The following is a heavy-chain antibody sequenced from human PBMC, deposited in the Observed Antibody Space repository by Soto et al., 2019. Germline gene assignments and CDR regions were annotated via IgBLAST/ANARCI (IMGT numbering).Heavy chain of an antibody. J-gene: IGHJ5*02. CDR1: RFAFQTYT. V-gene: IGHV3-21*01. D-gene: IGHD2-8*01. Sequence: GQLVESGGGLVKPGGSLRLSCAASRFAFQTYTMEWLRQPPGKGLEWVSSITISGNYIYYADSVKGRFTISRDNGRNSVYLQMNSLRAEDTAVYYCAKVGVLRSNFRWFDLWGQGTLVTVSS. CDR2: ITISGNYI. CDR3: AKVGVLRSNFRWFDL.